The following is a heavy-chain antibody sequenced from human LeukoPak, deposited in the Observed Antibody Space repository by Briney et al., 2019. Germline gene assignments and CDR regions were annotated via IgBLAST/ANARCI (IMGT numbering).Heavy chain of an antibody. CDR1: GYTFTSYG. D-gene: IGHD2-2*01. CDR3: ARVVVVVPAADRPNYYYGMDV. J-gene: IGHJ6*02. CDR2: ISAYNGNT. Sequence: GASVKVSCKASGYTFTSYGISWVRQAPGRGLEWMGWISAYNGNTNYAQKLQGRVTMTTDTSTSTAYMELRSLRSDDTAVYYCARVVVVVPAADRPNYYYGMDVWGQGTTVTVSS. V-gene: IGHV1-18*01.